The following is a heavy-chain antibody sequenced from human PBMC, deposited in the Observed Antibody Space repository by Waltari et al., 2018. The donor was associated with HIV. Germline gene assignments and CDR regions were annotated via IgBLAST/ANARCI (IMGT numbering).Heavy chain of an antibody. CDR3: ARGFLWFGEGYFDS. CDR1: GFTVSSNY. D-gene: IGHD3-10*01. Sequence: EVQLMESGGGLIQPGGSLRLSCAASGFTVSSNYMSWVRQAPGKGLEWVSVIYSGGRTYYTESVKGRFTISRDNSKNTLYLQMNSLRAEDTAVYYCARGFLWFGEGYFDSWGQGTLVTVSS. J-gene: IGHJ4*02. V-gene: IGHV3-53*01. CDR2: IYSGGRT.